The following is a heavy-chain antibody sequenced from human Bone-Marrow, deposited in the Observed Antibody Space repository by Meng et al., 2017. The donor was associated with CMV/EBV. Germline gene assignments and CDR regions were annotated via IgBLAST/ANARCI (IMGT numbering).Heavy chain of an antibody. V-gene: IGHV4-59*01. Sequence: GSLRLSCTVPGGSISSYYWSWIRQPPGKGLEWIGYIYYSGSTNYNPSLKSRVTISVDTSKNQFSLKLSSVTAADTAVYYCARGNFDYNNYHGWFDSWGQGTLVTVSS. CDR3: ARGNFDYNNYHGWFDS. D-gene: IGHD4-11*01. CDR1: GGSISSYY. J-gene: IGHJ5*01. CDR2: IYYSGST.